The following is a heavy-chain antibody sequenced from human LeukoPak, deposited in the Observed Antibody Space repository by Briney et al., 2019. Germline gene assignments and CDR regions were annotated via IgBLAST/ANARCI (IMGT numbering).Heavy chain of an antibody. CDR3: ARGFTY. CDR2: IYSGGST. J-gene: IGHJ4*02. V-gene: IGHV3-66*01. Sequence: GGSLRLSCAASGFTFSNAWMSWVRQAPGKGLEWVSVIYSGGSTYYADSVKGRFTISRDNSKNTLYLQMNSLRAEDTAVYYCARGFTYWGQGTLVTVSS. CDR1: GFTFSNAW.